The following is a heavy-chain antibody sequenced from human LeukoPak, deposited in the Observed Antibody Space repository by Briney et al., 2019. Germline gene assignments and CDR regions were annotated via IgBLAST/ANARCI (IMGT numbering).Heavy chain of an antibody. D-gene: IGHD3-22*01. V-gene: IGHV3-23*01. CDR1: GFTFSSFA. CDR2: ISGSGDNT. J-gene: IGHJ4*02. Sequence: PGGSLRLSCAASGFTFSSFAMSWVRQAPGKGLVWVSGISGSGDNTYYVDSVKGRFTISRDNSKNTLYVQVNSLGTEDTAAYYCAKGSYYDSSGSFYFDYWGQGTLVTVSS. CDR3: AKGSYYDSSGSFYFDY.